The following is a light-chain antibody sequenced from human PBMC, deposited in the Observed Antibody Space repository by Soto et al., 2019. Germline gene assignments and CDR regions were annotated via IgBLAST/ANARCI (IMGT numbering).Light chain of an antibody. CDR2: DVS. V-gene: IGLV2-14*01. Sequence: QSAPTQPASVSGSPGQSITISCTGTSSDVGGYNYVSWFQQHPGKAPKLTIYDVSNRPSGVSNRFSGSKSGNTASLTISGLQAEDEAEYYCSSYTSSSTVVFGGGTKVTVL. CDR3: SSYTSSSTVV. J-gene: IGLJ2*01. CDR1: SSDVGGYNY.